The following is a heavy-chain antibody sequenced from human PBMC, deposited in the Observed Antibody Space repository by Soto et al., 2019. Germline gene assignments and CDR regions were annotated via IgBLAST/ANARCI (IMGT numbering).Heavy chain of an antibody. D-gene: IGHD4-17*01. CDR3: ARGATTVEHYYYYGMDV. CDR1: GGSFSGYY. CDR2: INHSGST. J-gene: IGHJ6*02. V-gene: IGHV4-34*01. Sequence: SETLSLTCTVFGGSFSGYYWSWIRQPPGKGLDWIGEINHSGSTTYNPSLKSRVTMSVDTSKNQFSLKLSSVTAADTAVFYCARGATTVEHYYYYGMDVWGQETTVTVSS.